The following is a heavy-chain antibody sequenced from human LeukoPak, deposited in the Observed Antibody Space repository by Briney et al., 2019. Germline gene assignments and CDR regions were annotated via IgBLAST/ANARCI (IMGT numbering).Heavy chain of an antibody. CDR3: AGSIAAAGFWFDP. CDR1: GGSFSGYY. V-gene: IGHV4-34*01. CDR2: INHSGST. Sequence: SETLSLTCAVYGGSFSGYYWSWIRQPPGKGLEWIGEINHSGSTNYNPSLKSRVTISVDTSKNQFSLKLSSVTAADTAVYYCAGSIAAAGFWFDPWGQGTLVTVSS. D-gene: IGHD6-13*01. J-gene: IGHJ5*02.